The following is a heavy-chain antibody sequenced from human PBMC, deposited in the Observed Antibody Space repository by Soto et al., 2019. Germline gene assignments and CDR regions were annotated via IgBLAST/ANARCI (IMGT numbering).Heavy chain of an antibody. Sequence: GESLKISCKGSGYRFTSYWIAWVRQMPGKGLEWMGIIYPGDADTRYSPSFQGQVTISADKSISTAYLQWSSLKASDTAMYYCARLLEDIFYGSGSYYSSFDYWGQGTLVTVSA. D-gene: IGHD3-10*01. CDR3: ARLLEDIFYGSGSYYSSFDY. CDR2: IYPGDADT. CDR1: GYRFTSYW. V-gene: IGHV5-51*01. J-gene: IGHJ4*02.